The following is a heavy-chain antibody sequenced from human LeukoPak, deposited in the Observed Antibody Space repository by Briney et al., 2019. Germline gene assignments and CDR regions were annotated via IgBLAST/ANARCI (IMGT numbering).Heavy chain of an antibody. CDR2: IYYSGST. D-gene: IGHD3-22*01. CDR3: ARHNYYDSSGYYPLLFDY. Sequence: PSETLSLTCPVSGGSISSYYWSWIRQPPGKGLEWIAYIYYSGSTNYNPSLKSRATISVDTSKNQFSLNLSSVTAADTAVYYCARHNYYDSSGYYPLLFDYWGQGTLVTVSS. CDR1: GGSISSYY. J-gene: IGHJ4*02. V-gene: IGHV4-59*01.